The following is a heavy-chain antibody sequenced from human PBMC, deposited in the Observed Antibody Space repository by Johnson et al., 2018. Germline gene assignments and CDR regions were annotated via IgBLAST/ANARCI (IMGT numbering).Heavy chain of an antibody. CDR3: ARGAKYQLVFDVFDI. V-gene: IGHV1-8*01. CDR2: MNLNSGTT. D-gene: IGHD2-2*01. Sequence: QVQLVESGAEVKKPGASVKVSCKASGYSFTSYDINWVRQATGQGLEWMGWMNLNSGTTAYAQKFQGRVTMTRNTSIGQAYLELSNLRSEDTAVYYCARGAKYQLVFDVFDIWAPGTMVTVSS. CDR1: GYSFTSYD. J-gene: IGHJ3*02.